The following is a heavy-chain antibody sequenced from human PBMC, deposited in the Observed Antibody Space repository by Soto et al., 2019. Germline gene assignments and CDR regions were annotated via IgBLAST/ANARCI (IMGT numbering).Heavy chain of an antibody. Sequence: GGSLRLSCAASGFTFSSYSMNWVRQAPGKGLEWVSSISSSSSYIYYADSVKGRFTISRDNAKNSLYLQMNSLRAEDTAVYYCASTGVAVAGTIDYWGQGTLVTVSS. CDR1: GFTFSSYS. D-gene: IGHD6-19*01. V-gene: IGHV3-21*01. J-gene: IGHJ4*02. CDR3: ASTGVAVAGTIDY. CDR2: ISSSSSYI.